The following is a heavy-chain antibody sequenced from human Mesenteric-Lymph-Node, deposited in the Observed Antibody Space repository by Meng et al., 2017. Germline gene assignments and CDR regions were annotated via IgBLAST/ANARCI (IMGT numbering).Heavy chain of an antibody. V-gene: IGHV1-2*06. Sequence: ASVKVSCKASGYTFTSYAMHWVRQAPGQRLEWMGRINPNSGGTNYAQKFQGRVTMTRDTSISTAYMELSRLRSDDTAVYYCARIAGSSEVDYWGQGTLVTVSS. CDR2: INPNSGGT. CDR1: GYTFTSYA. J-gene: IGHJ4*02. D-gene: IGHD1-1*01. CDR3: ARIAGSSEVDY.